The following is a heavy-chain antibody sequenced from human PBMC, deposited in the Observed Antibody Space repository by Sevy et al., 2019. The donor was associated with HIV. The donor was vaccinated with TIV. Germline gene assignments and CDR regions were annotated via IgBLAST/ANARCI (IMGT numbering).Heavy chain of an antibody. J-gene: IGHJ3*02. V-gene: IGHV3-23*01. CDR3: AKDLAAGGIYYDCSGRSFDAFDI. Sequence: GGSLRLSCAASGFTFSSYAMSWVRQAPGKGLEWVSAISGSGGSTYYADSVKGRFTISRDNSKNTLYLQMNSLRAEDTAVYYCAKDLAAGGIYYDCSGRSFDAFDIWGQGTMVTVSS. CDR1: GFTFSSYA. CDR2: ISGSGGST. D-gene: IGHD3-22*01.